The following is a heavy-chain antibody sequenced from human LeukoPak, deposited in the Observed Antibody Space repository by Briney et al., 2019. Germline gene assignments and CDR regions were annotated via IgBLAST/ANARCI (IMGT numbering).Heavy chain of an antibody. CDR1: GGSISSGGYY. CDR3: ARDPTLSIAAAVHWYFDL. J-gene: IGHJ2*01. Sequence: SETLSLTCTVSGGSISSGGYYWSWIRQPPGKGQEWIGYIYHSGSTYYNPSLKSRVTISVDRSKNQFSLKLSSVTAADTAVYYCARDPTLSIAAAVHWYFDLWGRGTLVTVSS. D-gene: IGHD6-13*01. V-gene: IGHV4-30-2*01. CDR2: IYHSGST.